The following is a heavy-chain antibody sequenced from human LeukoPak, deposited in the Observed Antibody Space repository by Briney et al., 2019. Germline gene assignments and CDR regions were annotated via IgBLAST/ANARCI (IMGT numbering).Heavy chain of an antibody. CDR1: GFTVSSNY. CDR3: ARDFYGSGGNWFDP. D-gene: IGHD3-10*01. J-gene: IGHJ5*02. CDR2: IYSGGST. V-gene: IGHV3-66*01. Sequence: GGSLRLSCAASGFTVSSNYMSWVRQAPGEGLEWVSVIYSGGSTYYADSVKGRFTISRDNSKNTLYLQMNSLRAEDTAVYYCARDFYGSGGNWFDPWGQGTLVTVSS.